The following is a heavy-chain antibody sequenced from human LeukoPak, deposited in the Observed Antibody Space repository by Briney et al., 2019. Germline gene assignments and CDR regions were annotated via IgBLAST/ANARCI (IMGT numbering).Heavy chain of an antibody. CDR3: ARDPVATSDY. CDR1: GFTFSSYG. D-gene: IGHD2-21*02. CDR2: IWYDGSKT. J-gene: IGHJ4*02. Sequence: GGSLRLSCATSGFTFSSYGMHWVRQAPGKGLELVADIWYDGSKTYYADSVKGRFTISRDYSKNTLYLQMNSLRAEDTAVYYCARDPVATSDYWGQGTLVTVSS. V-gene: IGHV3-33*01.